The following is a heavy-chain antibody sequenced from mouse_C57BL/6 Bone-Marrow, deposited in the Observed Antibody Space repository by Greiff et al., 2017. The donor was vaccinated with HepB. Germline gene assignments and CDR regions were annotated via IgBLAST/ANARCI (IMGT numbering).Heavy chain of an antibody. D-gene: IGHD1-1*01. CDR1: GYTFTDYY. Sequence: QVHVKQSGAELVRPGASVKLSCKASGYTFTDYYINWVKQRPGQGLEWIARIYPGSGNTYYNEKFKGKATLTAEKSSSTAYMQLSSLTSEDSAVYFCAREGLLRSMDYWGQGTSVTVSS. V-gene: IGHV1-76*01. CDR2: IYPGSGNT. CDR3: AREGLLRSMDY. J-gene: IGHJ4*01.